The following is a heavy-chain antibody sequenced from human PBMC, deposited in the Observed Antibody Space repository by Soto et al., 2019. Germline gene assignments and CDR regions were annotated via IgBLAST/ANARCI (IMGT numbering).Heavy chain of an antibody. CDR1: GWSMSGHS. CDR3: STRAYDTNGYYRFDP. CDR2: INHSGRV. Sequence: PSETRSLTCSFSGWSMSGHSWTCIRQSPGKGLEWIGDINHSGRVNYSPSLKSRVTISLDTSKNQFSLTLSAVTAADTAMYYCSTRAYDTNGYYRFDPWGQGTLVTVSS. D-gene: IGHD3-22*01. V-gene: IGHV4-34*01. J-gene: IGHJ5*01.